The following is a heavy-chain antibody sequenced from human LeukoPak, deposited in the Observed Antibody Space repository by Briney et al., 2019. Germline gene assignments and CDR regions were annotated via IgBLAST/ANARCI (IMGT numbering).Heavy chain of an antibody. CDR3: ARAQSEWELLQAPDY. CDR1: GYTFTSYY. V-gene: IGHV1-69*06. CDR2: IIPIFGTA. J-gene: IGHJ4*02. Sequence: GASVKVSCKASGYTFTSYYMHWVRQAPGQGLEWMGGIIPIFGTANYAQKFQGRVTITADKSTSTAYMELSSLRSEDTAVYYCARAQSEWELLQAPDYWGQGTLVTVSS. D-gene: IGHD1-26*01.